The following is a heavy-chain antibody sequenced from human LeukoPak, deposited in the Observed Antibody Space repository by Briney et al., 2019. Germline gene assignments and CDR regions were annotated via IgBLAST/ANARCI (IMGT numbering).Heavy chain of an antibody. V-gene: IGHV3-21*01. D-gene: IGHD3-22*01. CDR1: GFTFSTYA. J-gene: IGHJ6*02. Sequence: PGGSLRLSCAASGFTFSTYAMNWVRQAPGKGREGVSSINSGSRYIYYADSVKGRFTISRDNSKNTLYLQMNSLRAEDTAVYYCASFTSRDSSGFYYYYGMDVWGQGTTVTVSS. CDR2: INSGSRYI. CDR3: ASFTSRDSSGFYYYYGMDV.